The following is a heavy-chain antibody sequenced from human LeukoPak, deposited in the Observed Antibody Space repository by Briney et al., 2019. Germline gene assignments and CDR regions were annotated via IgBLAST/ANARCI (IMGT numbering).Heavy chain of an antibody. V-gene: IGHV5-51*01. D-gene: IGHD6-19*01. Sequence: GESLKISCKASGYRVPTYWIGWVRQMPGKGLEWMGIIYPGDSETRYSPSFQGQVTISADKCISTLYLQWNSLKVSDTAMYYCSRGLYASGWFIDYWGQGTLVTVSS. J-gene: IGHJ4*02. CDR2: IYPGDSET. CDR1: GYRVPTYW. CDR3: SRGLYASGWFIDY.